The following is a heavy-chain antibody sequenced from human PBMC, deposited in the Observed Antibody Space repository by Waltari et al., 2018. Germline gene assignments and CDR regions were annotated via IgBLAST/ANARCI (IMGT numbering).Heavy chain of an antibody. V-gene: IGHV4-34*01. CDR3: ARGLRLPGGHGCSGGSCYWRRYYYYMDV. CDR2: INHSGST. J-gene: IGHJ6*03. D-gene: IGHD2-15*01. Sequence: QVQLQQWGAGLLKPSETLSLTCAVYGGSFSGYYWSWLRQPPGKGLDWNGDINHSGSTNYNPSLKSRVTISVDTSKNQFSLKLSSVTAADTAVYYCARGLRLPGGHGCSGGSCYWRRYYYYMDVWGKGTTVTISS. CDR1: GGSFSGYY.